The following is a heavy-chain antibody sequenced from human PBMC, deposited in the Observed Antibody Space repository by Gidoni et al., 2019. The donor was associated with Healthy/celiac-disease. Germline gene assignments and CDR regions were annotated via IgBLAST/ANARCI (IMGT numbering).Heavy chain of an antibody. Sequence: EVQLVESGGGLVQPGGSLRLSCAASGFTFSRYWMSWVRQAPGKGLEWVANIKQDGSEKYYVDSVKGRFTISRDNAKNSLYLQMNSLRAEDTAVYYCARHTLSGCYYFDYWGQGTLVTVSS. J-gene: IGHJ4*02. CDR2: IKQDGSEK. CDR3: ARHTLSGCYYFDY. V-gene: IGHV3-7*03. D-gene: IGHD6-19*01. CDR1: GFTFSRYW.